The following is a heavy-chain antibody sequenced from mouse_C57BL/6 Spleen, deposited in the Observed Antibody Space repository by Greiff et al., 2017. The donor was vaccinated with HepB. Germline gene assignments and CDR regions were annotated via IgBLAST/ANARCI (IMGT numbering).Heavy chain of an antibody. V-gene: IGHV5-16*01. CDR1: GFTFSDYY. Sequence: EVKLMESEGGLVQPGSSMKLSCTASGFTFSDYYMAWVRQVPEKGLEWVANINYDGSSTYYLDSLKSRFIISRDNAKNILYLQMSSLKSKDTATYYCARDIYYDYDVRYFDYWGQGTTLTVSS. D-gene: IGHD2-4*01. J-gene: IGHJ2*01. CDR3: ARDIYYDYDVRYFDY. CDR2: INYDGSST.